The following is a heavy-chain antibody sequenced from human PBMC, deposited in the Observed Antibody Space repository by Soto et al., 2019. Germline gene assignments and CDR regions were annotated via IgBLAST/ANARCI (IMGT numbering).Heavy chain of an antibody. CDR2: IRNKANRYTT. CDR3: TRDEPLAPDTLDY. J-gene: IGHJ4*01. Sequence: GSLRLSCAAPGFTFSDHYMDWVRQAPGKGLEWVGRIRNKANRYTTEYAASVKGRFTISRDDSRNSLYLQMNSLQTEDTAVYYCTRDEPLAPDTLDYWGQGALVTVSS. CDR1: GFTFSDHY. V-gene: IGHV3-72*01. D-gene: IGHD3-22*01.